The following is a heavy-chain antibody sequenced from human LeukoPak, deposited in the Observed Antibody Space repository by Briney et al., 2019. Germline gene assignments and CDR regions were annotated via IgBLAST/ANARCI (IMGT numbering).Heavy chain of an antibody. D-gene: IGHD3-9*01. Sequence: SETLSLTCAVSGYSISSGYYWGWIRQPPGKGLEWIGSIYHSGSTNYNPSPKSRVTISVDTSKNQFSLKLSSVTAADTAVYYCARGRRYFDWLLSYNWFDPWGQGTLVTVSS. CDR2: IYHSGST. V-gene: IGHV4-38-2*01. J-gene: IGHJ5*02. CDR1: GYSISSGYY. CDR3: ARGRRYFDWLLSYNWFDP.